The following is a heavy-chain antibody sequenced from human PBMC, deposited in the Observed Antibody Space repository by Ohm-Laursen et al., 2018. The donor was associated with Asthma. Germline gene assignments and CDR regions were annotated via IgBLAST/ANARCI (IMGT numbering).Heavy chain of an antibody. Sequence: SLRLSCSASGFTFSSYAMSWVRQAPGKGLEWVSAISGSGGSTYYADSVKGRFTISRDNSKNTLYLQMNSLRAEDTAVYYCAKERSSSWYSSLISWGQGTLVTVSS. D-gene: IGHD6-13*01. CDR2: ISGSGGST. J-gene: IGHJ4*02. CDR1: GFTFSSYA. V-gene: IGHV3-23*01. CDR3: AKERSSSWYSSLIS.